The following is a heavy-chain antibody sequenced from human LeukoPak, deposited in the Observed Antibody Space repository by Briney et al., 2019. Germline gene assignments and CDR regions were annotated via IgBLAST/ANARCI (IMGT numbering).Heavy chain of an antibody. CDR3: ASQPSGSYYYYYYMDV. CDR1: GGSISSSSYY. Sequence: SETLSLTCTVSGGSISSSSYYWGWIRQPPGKGLEWIGSIYYSGSTYYNPSLKSRVTISVDTSKNQFSLKLSSVTAADAAVYYCASQPSGSYYYYYYMDVWGKGTTVTVSS. J-gene: IGHJ6*03. CDR2: IYYSGST. V-gene: IGHV4-39*07. D-gene: IGHD1-26*01.